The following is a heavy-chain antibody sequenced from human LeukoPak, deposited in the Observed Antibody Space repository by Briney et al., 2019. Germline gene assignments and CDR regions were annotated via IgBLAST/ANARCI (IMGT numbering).Heavy chain of an antibody. CDR2: IYYSGST. J-gene: IGHJ4*02. CDR1: GGSISSYY. D-gene: IGHD6-13*01. Sequence: PSETLSLTCTVSGGSISSYYWSWIRQPPGKGLEWIGYIYYSGSTNYNPSLKSRVTISVDTSKNQFSLKLSSVTAADTAVYYCARARGIGIAAAGDFDYWGQGTLVTVSS. V-gene: IGHV4-59*01. CDR3: ARARGIGIAAAGDFDY.